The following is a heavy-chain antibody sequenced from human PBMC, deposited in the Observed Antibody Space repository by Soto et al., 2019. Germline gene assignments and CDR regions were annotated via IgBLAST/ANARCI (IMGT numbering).Heavy chain of an antibody. D-gene: IGHD2-15*01. CDR3: ARDSAATRDYYYYYGMDV. CDR1: GFTFSSYS. J-gene: IGHJ6*02. Sequence: KPGGSLRLSCAASGFTFSSYSMNWVRQAPGKGLEWVSFISSSSSYIYYADSVKGRFTISRDNAKNSLYLQMNSLRAEDTAVYYCARDSAATRDYYYYYGMDVWGQGTTVTVSS. V-gene: IGHV3-21*01. CDR2: ISSSSSYI.